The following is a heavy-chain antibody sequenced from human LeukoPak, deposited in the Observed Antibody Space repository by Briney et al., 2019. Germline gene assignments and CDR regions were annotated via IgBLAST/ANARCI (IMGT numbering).Heavy chain of an antibody. CDR1: GYPFTSYG. J-gene: IGHJ6*03. Sequence: SVKVSCKASGYPFTSYGISWVRQAPGQGLEWMGGIIPIFGTANYAQKFQGRVTITTDESTSTAYMELSSLRSEDTAVYYCARGVPAAMDYYYYYMDVWGKGTTVTVSS. V-gene: IGHV1-69*05. CDR2: IIPIFGTA. D-gene: IGHD2-2*01. CDR3: ARGVPAAMDYYYYYMDV.